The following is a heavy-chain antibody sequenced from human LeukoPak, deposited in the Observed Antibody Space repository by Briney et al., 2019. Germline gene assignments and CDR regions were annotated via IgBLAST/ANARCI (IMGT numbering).Heavy chain of an antibody. D-gene: IGHD4-17*01. CDR1: GFTFSGYV. CDR2: ISSGGSPI. J-gene: IGHJ3*02. V-gene: IGHV3-48*03. Sequence: PGGSLRLSCAASGFTFSGYVMNWVRQAPGKGLEWVSYISSGGSPIYYADSVKGRFTISRDNAKTSLYLQMNSLRAEDTAVYYCAREDYGDYGDAFDIWGQGTMVTVSS. CDR3: AREDYGDYGDAFDI.